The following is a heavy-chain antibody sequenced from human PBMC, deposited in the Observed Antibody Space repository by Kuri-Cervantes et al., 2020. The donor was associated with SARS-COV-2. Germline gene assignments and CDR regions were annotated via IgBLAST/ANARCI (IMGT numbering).Heavy chain of an antibody. CDR2: IYYSGST. Sequence: ESLKISCTVSGGSISSYYWSWIRQPPGKGLEWIGYIYYSGSTNYNPSLKSRVTISVDMSKNQFSLKLTSVTAADTAFYYCATGGPATLLDSWGQGTLVTVSS. CDR1: GGSISSYY. D-gene: IGHD3-16*01. J-gene: IGHJ4*02. V-gene: IGHV4-59*08. CDR3: ATGGPATLLDS.